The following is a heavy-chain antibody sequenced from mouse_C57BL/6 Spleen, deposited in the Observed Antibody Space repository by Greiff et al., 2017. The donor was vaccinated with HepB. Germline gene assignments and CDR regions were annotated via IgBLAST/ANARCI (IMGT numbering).Heavy chain of an antibody. Sequence: EVQLQESGPGLVKPSQSLSLTCSVTGYSITSGYYWNWIRQFPGNKLEWMGYISYDGSNNYNPSLKNRISLTRDTSKNQFFLKLNSVTTEDTATYYCARVSYYAMDYWGQGTSVTVSS. CDR3: ARVSYYAMDY. J-gene: IGHJ4*01. CDR2: ISYDGSN. CDR1: GYSITSGYY. V-gene: IGHV3-6*01.